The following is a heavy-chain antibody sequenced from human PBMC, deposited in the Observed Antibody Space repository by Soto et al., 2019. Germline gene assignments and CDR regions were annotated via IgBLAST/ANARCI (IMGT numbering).Heavy chain of an antibody. CDR2: IVPTVDTS. V-gene: IGHV1-69*14. Sequence: QVQLVQSGAEVRQPASSVKVSCKTSGATFSSYAITWVRQAPGQGLEWMGGIVPTVDTSTYAQKFQGRVTITAEKFTKTVYMELSSLRSDDTAVYYCVRVVAIPGYPDNWGQGTLVTVSS. D-gene: IGHD5-12*01. J-gene: IGHJ4*02. CDR3: VRVVAIPGYPDN. CDR1: GATFSSYA.